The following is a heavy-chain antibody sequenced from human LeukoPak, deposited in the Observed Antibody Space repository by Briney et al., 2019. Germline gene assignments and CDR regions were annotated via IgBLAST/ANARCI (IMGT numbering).Heavy chain of an antibody. CDR2: IIPIFGTA. D-gene: IGHD6-13*01. CDR1: GYTFTSYG. J-gene: IGHJ4*02. V-gene: IGHV1-69*13. CDR3: ARPSDVNAPVSSSFDY. Sequence: GASVKVSCKASGYTFTSYGISWVRQAPGQGLEWMGGIIPIFGTANYAQKFQGRVTITADESTSTAYMELSSLRSEDTAVYYCARPSDVNAPVSSSFDYWGQGTLVTVSS.